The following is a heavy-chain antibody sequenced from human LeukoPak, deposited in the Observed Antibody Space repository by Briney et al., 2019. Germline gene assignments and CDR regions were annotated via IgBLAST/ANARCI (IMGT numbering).Heavy chain of an antibody. Sequence: GGSLRLSCAASGFTFSSYEMNWVRQAPGKGLEWVSYISSRGSTIYYADSVKGRFTISRDNAKNSLYLQMNSLRAEDTAVYYCAGDKCSSTSCYDVWGKGTTVTVSS. CDR1: GFTFSSYE. J-gene: IGHJ6*04. CDR2: ISSRGSTI. CDR3: AGDKCSSTSCYDV. V-gene: IGHV3-48*03. D-gene: IGHD2-2*01.